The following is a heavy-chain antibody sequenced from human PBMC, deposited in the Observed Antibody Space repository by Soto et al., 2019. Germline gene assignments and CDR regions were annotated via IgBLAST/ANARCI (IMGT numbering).Heavy chain of an antibody. CDR3: AKGGLKGDLNKYGDYYYYYMDV. CDR2: ISGSGDNK. CDR1: GFTFASYV. D-gene: IGHD4-17*01. J-gene: IGHJ6*03. Sequence: GGSLRLSCAASGFTFASYVMTWVRQAPGKGLEWVSGISGSGDNKYYADSVKGRFTISRDNSKNTLSLQMNSLRAEDTAVYYCAKGGLKGDLNKYGDYYYYYMDVWGKGTTVTVSS. V-gene: IGHV3-23*01.